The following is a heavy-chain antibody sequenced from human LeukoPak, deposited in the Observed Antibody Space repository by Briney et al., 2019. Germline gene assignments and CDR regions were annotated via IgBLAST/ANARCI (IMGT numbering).Heavy chain of an antibody. CDR2: IYHSGST. CDR3: ASASGWKYFFEY. J-gene: IGHJ4*02. V-gene: IGHV4-38-2*02. Sequence: PSETLSLTCTVSGYSISSGYYWGWIRQPPGKGLEWIGSIYHSGSTYYNPSLKSRVTISVDTSKNQFSLKLSSVTAADTAVYYCASASGWKYFFEYWGQGTLVTVSS. CDR1: GYSISSGYY. D-gene: IGHD6-19*01.